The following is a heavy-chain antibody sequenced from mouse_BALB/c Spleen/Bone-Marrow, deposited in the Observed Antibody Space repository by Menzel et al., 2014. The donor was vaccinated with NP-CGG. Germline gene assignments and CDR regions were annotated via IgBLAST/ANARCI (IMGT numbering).Heavy chain of an antibody. D-gene: IGHD2-3*01. J-gene: IGHJ4*01. Sequence: EVNVVESGGSLVQPGGSRKLSCAASGFTFSSFGMHWVRQAPERGLEWVAYISSGTSTIYYADTVKGRFTISRDNPKNTLFLQMTSLRSEDTAMYYCARDDGYYIRNAMDYWGQGTSVTVSS. CDR2: ISSGTSTI. CDR1: GFTFSSFG. V-gene: IGHV5-17*02. CDR3: ARDDGYYIRNAMDY.